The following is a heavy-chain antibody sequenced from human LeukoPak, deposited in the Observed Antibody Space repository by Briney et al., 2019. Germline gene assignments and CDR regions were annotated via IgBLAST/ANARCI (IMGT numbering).Heavy chain of an antibody. J-gene: IGHJ4*02. CDR2: IDYSGST. D-gene: IGHD2-15*01. V-gene: IGHV4-39*01. CDR3: ARQIVVVADFDF. CDR1: GXSISRSNYY. Sequence: SETLSLTCTVSGXSISRSNYYWGWIRQPPGKGLEWIGSIDYSGSTYSNPSLKSRVTISVDTSKNQFSLKLSSVTASDTAVYFCARQIVVVADFDFWGQGTLVTVSS.